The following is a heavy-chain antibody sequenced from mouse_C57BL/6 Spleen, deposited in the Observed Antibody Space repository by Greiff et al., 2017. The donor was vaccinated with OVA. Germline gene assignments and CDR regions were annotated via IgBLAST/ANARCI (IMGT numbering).Heavy chain of an antibody. CDR2: IYPGGGYT. CDR1: GYTFTNYW. Sequence: VQLQQSGAELVRPGTSVKMSCKASGYTFTNYWIGWAKQRPGHGLEWIGDIYPGGGYTNYNEKFKGKATLTADKSSSTAYMQFSSLTSEDSAIYYCARCGNFYFDYWGQGTTLTVSS. J-gene: IGHJ2*01. D-gene: IGHD2-1*01. V-gene: IGHV1-63*01. CDR3: ARCGNFYFDY.